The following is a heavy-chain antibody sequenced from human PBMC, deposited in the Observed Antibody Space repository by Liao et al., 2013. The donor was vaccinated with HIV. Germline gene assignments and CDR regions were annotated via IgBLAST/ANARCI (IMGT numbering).Heavy chain of an antibody. CDR2: IYYRGTT. CDR1: GGSISSYY. Sequence: QVQLQESGPGLVKPSETLSLTCTVSGGSISSYYWAWIRQSPGQGPEWIGSIYYRGTTYYNPSLKSRVVISVDTSKNQFSLKLSSVTAADTAVYYCARDTGYSSGWGHLASRRFDYWGQGTLVTVSS. V-gene: IGHV4-39*07. CDR3: ARDTGYSSGWGHLASRRFDY. J-gene: IGHJ4*02. D-gene: IGHD6-19*01.